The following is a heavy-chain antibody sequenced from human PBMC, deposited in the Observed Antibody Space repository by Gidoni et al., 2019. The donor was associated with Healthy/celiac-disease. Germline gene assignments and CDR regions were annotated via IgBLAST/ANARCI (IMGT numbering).Heavy chain of an antibody. V-gene: IGHV4-39*01. CDR3: ARLNPEARIIDY. CDR2: IYYSGST. J-gene: IGHJ4*02. Sequence: QLQLQESGPGLVKHSETLSLTCTVSGGSISSSSYYWGWIRQPPGKGLEWIGSIYYSGSTYYNPSLKSRVTISVDTSKNQFSLKLSSVTAADTAVYYCARLNPEARIIDYWGQGTLVTVSS. CDR1: GGSISSSSYY.